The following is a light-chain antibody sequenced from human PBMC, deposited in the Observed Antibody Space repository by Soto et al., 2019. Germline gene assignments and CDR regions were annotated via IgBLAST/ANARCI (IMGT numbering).Light chain of an antibody. CDR3: QHYNNWPLWT. CDR2: GAS. Sequence: EIVRTQSPATLSVSPGERATLSCSASQSVSINLAWYQQKPGQAPRLLIYGASTRASDIPARFSGSGSGTQFTLTINTLQSEDFAVYYCQHYNNWPLWTFGQGTKVEIK. J-gene: IGKJ1*01. CDR1: QSVSIN. V-gene: IGKV3-15*01.